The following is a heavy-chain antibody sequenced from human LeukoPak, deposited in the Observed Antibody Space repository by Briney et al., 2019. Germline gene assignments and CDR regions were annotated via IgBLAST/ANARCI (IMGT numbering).Heavy chain of an antibody. CDR1: GGSISSGGYS. CDR2: IYYSGSA. D-gene: IGHD4-17*01. CDR3: ARASYGDYGGLDY. J-gene: IGHJ4*02. V-gene: IGHV4-30-4*07. Sequence: SETLSLTCAVSGGSISSGGYSWSWIRQPPGKGLEWIGYIYYSGSANYNPSLKSRFTISLDMSKNQFSLKLSSVTAADTAVYYCARASYGDYGGLDYWGQGTLVTVSS.